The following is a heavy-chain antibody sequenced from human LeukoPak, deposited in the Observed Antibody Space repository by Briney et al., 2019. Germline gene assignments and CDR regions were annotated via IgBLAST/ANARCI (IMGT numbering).Heavy chain of an antibody. D-gene: IGHD2-2*01. J-gene: IGHJ5*02. Sequence: GASVKVSCKASGYTFTSYYMHWVRQAPGQGLEWMGIINPSGGSTSYAQKFQGRVTMTRDTSTSTVYMELSSLRSEDTAVYYCARDGALIGYCSSTSGHPARFDPWGQGTLFTVSP. CDR3: ARDGALIGYCSSTSGHPARFDP. CDR2: INPSGGST. V-gene: IGHV1-46*01. CDR1: GYTFTSYY.